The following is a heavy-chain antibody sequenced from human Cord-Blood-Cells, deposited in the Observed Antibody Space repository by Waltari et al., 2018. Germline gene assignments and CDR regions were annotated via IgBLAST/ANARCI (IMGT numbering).Heavy chain of an antibody. CDR3: ARRRQSGSYYYFDY. V-gene: IGHV4-59*08. Sequence: QVQLQESGPGLVKPSETLSLTCTVSGGSISSYYWSWIRQPPGKGLEWIGYIYYSGRTNYNPSLTSRVTISVDTSKNQFSLKLSSVTAADTAVYYCARRRQSGSYYYFDYWGQGTLVTVSS. CDR2: IYYSGRT. J-gene: IGHJ4*02. CDR1: GGSISSYY. D-gene: IGHD1-26*01.